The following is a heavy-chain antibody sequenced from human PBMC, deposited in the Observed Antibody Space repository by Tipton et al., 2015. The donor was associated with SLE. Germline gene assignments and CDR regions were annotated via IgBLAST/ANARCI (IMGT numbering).Heavy chain of an antibody. Sequence: TLSLTCAVYGGSFSGYYWSWIRQPPGKGLEWIGYIYTSGSTNYNPSLKSRVTISVGTSKNQFSLKLSSVTAADTAVYYCARQGEMTTVTHFDYWGQGTLVTVSS. J-gene: IGHJ4*02. V-gene: IGHV4-4*09. D-gene: IGHD4-11*01. CDR1: GGSFSGYY. CDR3: ARQGEMTTVTHFDY. CDR2: IYTSGST.